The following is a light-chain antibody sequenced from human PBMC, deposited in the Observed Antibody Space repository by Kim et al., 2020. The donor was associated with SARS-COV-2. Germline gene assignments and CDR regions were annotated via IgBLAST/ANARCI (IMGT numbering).Light chain of an antibody. CDR3: QQYGSSPYT. J-gene: IGKJ2*01. CDR2: GAS. Sequence: PGERATLSCRASQSVSSSYLAWYQQKPGQSPRLLIYGASSRATGIPDRFSGSGSGTDFTLTISRLEPEDVAVFYCQQYGSSPYTFGQGTKLEI. V-gene: IGKV3-20*01. CDR1: QSVSSSY.